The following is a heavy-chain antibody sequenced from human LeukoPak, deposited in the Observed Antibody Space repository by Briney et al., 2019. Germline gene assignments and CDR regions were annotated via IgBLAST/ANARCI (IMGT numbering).Heavy chain of an antibody. CDR2: ISYDGSNE. J-gene: IGHJ4*02. Sequence: GRSLRLSSAASGFSFSSHAMHWVRQAPGKGLEWVAFISYDGSNENHADSVKGRFSISRDNSKSTMYLQMNSLRVEDTAVYYCVGEVGPRDFGNWGQGTLVTVSS. CDR1: GFSFSSHA. V-gene: IGHV3-30*04. CDR3: VGEVGPRDFGN. D-gene: IGHD1-26*01.